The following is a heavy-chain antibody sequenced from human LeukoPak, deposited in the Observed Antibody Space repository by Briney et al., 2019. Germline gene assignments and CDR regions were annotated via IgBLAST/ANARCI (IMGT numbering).Heavy chain of an antibody. D-gene: IGHD2-2*01. V-gene: IGHV1-69*13. CDR2: IIPIFGTA. CDR1: GGTLSSYA. Sequence: SVKVSCKASGGTLSSYAISWVRQAPGQGLEWMGGIIPIFGTANYAQKFQGGVTITADESTSTAYMELSSLRSEDTAVYYCARDPDIVVVPAAAQEAYYYYYGMDVWGQGTTVTVSS. J-gene: IGHJ6*02. CDR3: ARDPDIVVVPAAAQEAYYYYYGMDV.